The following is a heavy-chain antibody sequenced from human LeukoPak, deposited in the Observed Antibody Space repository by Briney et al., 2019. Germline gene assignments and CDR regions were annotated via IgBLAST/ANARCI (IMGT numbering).Heavy chain of an antibody. CDR3: AKVGRYYYDSFVSGHYFDY. V-gene: IGHV3-23*01. D-gene: IGHD3-22*01. CDR2: ISGSGGST. J-gene: IGHJ4*02. Sequence: GGTLRLSCAASGFTFSSYGMSWVRQAPGKGLEWVSAISGSGGSTYYADSVKGRFTISRDNSKNTLYLQMNSLRAEDTAVYYCAKVGRYYYDSFVSGHYFDYWGQGTLVTVSS. CDR1: GFTFSSYG.